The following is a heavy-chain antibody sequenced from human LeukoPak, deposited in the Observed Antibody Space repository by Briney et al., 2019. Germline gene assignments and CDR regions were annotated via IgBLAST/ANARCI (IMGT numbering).Heavy chain of an antibody. CDR3: ARGDCSGGSCYSYYFDH. D-gene: IGHD2-15*01. J-gene: IGHJ4*03. Sequence: GGSLRLSCAASGFTFSTYGMHWVRQAPGKGLEWVSVISDSGGTTYYADSVKGRFTISRDNSKNTLYLQMNSLRAEDTAVYYCARGDCSGGSCYSYYFDHWGQGTTVTVSS. CDR1: GFTFSTYG. V-gene: IGHV3-NL1*01. CDR2: ISDSGGTT.